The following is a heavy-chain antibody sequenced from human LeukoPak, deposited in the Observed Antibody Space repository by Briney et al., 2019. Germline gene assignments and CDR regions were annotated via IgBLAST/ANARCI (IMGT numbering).Heavy chain of an antibody. CDR1: GGSISSYC. CDR2: IHYSGST. V-gene: IGHV4-59*12. CDR3: ARGPRFYYYGMDV. J-gene: IGHJ6*02. Sequence: SETLSLTCTVSGGSISSYCWSWIRQPPGKGLEWIGYIHYSGSTNYNPSLKSRVTISVDTSKNQFSLKLSSVTAADTAVYYCARGPRFYYYGMDVWGQGTTVTVSS.